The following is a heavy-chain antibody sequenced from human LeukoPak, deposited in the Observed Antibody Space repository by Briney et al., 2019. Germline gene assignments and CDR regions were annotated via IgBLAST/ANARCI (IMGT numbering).Heavy chain of an antibody. CDR3: ARAPWAYGNYVHAFDI. J-gene: IGHJ3*02. Sequence: SETLSPTCTVSGGSFRGDYYWAWIRQPPGKGLEWIGSIYSGGRIYYNPSLKSRVSISIDTSNNDLSLKVTSVTAADTAGYYCARAPWAYGNYVHAFDIWGQGTMVTVSS. CDR2: IYSGGRI. CDR1: GGSFRGDYY. V-gene: IGHV4-39*07. D-gene: IGHD4-11*01.